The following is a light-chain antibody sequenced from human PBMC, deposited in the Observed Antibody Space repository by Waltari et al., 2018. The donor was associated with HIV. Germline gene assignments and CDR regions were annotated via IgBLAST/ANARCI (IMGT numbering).Light chain of an antibody. Sequence: QSALTQPASVSGSPGQSISISCTGSSTAVGRYTPVSWYQQHPGKAPKLMIYEVTKRPSGVSNRFSASKSGNTASLTISGLQAEDEADYFCCSYAGSRTLIFGGGTRLTVL. CDR1: STAVGRYTP. V-gene: IGLV2-23*02. CDR2: EVT. CDR3: CSYAGSRTLI. J-gene: IGLJ2*01.